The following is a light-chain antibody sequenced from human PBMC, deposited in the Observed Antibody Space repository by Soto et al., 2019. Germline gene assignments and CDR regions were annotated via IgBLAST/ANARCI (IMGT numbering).Light chain of an antibody. Sequence: DIQMTQSPSTLSASVGDRVTITCRASQSISSWLAWYQQKPGKAPKPLIYKASSLRSGVPSRFSGSGSGTEFTLTISSLQPDDFATYYCQQYNSYSYTFGQGTQLEIK. CDR3: QQYNSYSYT. V-gene: IGKV1-5*03. CDR1: QSISSW. J-gene: IGKJ2*01. CDR2: KAS.